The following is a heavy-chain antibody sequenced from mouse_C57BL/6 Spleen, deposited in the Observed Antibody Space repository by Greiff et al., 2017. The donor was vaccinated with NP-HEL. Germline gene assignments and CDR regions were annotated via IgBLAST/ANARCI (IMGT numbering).Heavy chain of an antibody. Sequence: QVQLQQPGAELVRPGTSVKLSCKASGYTFTSYWMHWVKQRPGQGLEWIGVIDPSDSYTNYNQKLKGKATLTVDTSSSTAYMQLSSLTSEDSAVYYCAISLFTTEWFAYWGQGTLVTVSA. J-gene: IGHJ3*01. V-gene: IGHV1-59*01. CDR2: IDPSDSYT. CDR3: AISLFTTEWFAY. D-gene: IGHD2-12*01. CDR1: GYTFTSYW.